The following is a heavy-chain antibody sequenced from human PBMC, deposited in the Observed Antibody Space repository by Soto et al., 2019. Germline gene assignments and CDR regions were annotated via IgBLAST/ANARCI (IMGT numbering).Heavy chain of an antibody. J-gene: IGHJ4*02. D-gene: IGHD5-12*01. V-gene: IGHV3-73*01. CDR2: IRSKANSYAT. Sequence: EVQVVVSGGGLVQPGGSLKLSCAASGVTFSGSAMHWVRQASGKGLEWVGRIRSKANSYATAYGASVKGRFTMSRDDSKNTAYLQMNSLKTEDTAVYYCTTRGDGYTADFDYWGQGTLVTVSS. CDR3: TTRGDGYTADFDY. CDR1: GVTFSGSA.